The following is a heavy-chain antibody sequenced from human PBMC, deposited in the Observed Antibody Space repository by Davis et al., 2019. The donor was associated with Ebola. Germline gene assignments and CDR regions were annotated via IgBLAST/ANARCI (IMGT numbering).Heavy chain of an antibody. CDR1: GYTFTDSY. CDR2: INPNNGDT. J-gene: IGHJ5*02. CDR3: ARDLTGITCCS. Sequence: ASVKVSCKASGYTFTDSYIHWVRQAPGQGLEYMGWINPNNGDTYYAPKFQGRVTLTRETSISTAFMELSGLTSDDTADYYCARDLTGITCCSWGQGTLVTVSS. V-gene: IGHV1-2*02. D-gene: IGHD2-2*01.